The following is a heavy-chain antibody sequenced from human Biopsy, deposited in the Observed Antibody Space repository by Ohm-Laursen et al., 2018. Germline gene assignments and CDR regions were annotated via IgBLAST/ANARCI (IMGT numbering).Heavy chain of an antibody. Sequence: SLRLSCSASGFSVNDNYMSGGRQARGMRLEWVPFIYVDGRTFYVGSVKDRFTLSRDTSNNLMFLQMDSLRSDDTAVYYCARGGIVSVHSYGRMGLFYFDSWGQGILVTDAS. CDR2: IYVDGRT. CDR3: ARGGIVSVHSYGRMGLFYFDS. J-gene: IGHJ4*02. V-gene: IGHV3-53*01. D-gene: IGHD5-18*01. CDR1: GFSVNDNY.